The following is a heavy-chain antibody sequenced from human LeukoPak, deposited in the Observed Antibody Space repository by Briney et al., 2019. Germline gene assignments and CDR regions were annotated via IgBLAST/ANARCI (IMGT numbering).Heavy chain of an antibody. CDR2: IVVGSGNT. Sequence: SAKVSCEASGFTFTSSAMQWVRQARGQRLEWIGWIVVGSGNTNYAQRFQERVTITRDMSTSTAYMELSSLRSEDTAVYYCAAGSAPGYSYGLDYWGQGTLVTVSS. CDR1: GFTFTSSA. D-gene: IGHD5-18*01. V-gene: IGHV1-58*02. J-gene: IGHJ4*02. CDR3: AAGSAPGYSYGLDY.